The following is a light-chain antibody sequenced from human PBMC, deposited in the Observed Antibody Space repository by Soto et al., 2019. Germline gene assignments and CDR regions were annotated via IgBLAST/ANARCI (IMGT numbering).Light chain of an antibody. V-gene: IGLV2-14*01. CDR1: SSDVGGYNY. CDR2: DVT. Sequence: QSALTQPASVSGSPGQSITISCTGTSSDVGGYNYVSWYQQHPVKAPKLMIYDVTNRPSGVSDRFSGSKSGNTASLTISGLQAEDEVDDYCSSYTSSSTPYVFGTGTKVTVL. CDR3: SSYTSSSTPYV. J-gene: IGLJ1*01.